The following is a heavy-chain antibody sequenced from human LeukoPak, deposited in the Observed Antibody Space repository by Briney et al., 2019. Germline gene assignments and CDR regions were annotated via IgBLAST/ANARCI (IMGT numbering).Heavy chain of an antibody. CDR2: IYHSGST. V-gene: IGHV4-4*02. Sequence: SGTLSLTCAVSGGSISSSNWWSWVRQPPGKGLEWIGEIYHSGSTNYNPSLKSRVTISVDTSKNQFSLKLSSVTAADTAVYYCARDLPVIVGATHAFDIWGQGTMVTVSS. J-gene: IGHJ3*02. D-gene: IGHD1-26*01. CDR1: GGSISSSNW. CDR3: ARDLPVIVGATHAFDI.